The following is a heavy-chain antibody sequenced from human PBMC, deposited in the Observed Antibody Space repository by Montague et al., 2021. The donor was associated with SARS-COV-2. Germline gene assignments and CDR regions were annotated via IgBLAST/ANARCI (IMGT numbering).Heavy chain of an antibody. Sequence: SETLSLTCAVSGVSITSTNWWSLVRQPPGKGLEWIGEISYGGITTYNPSLKSRATISMDRSRNHFSLKLSSVTAADTAIYYCSVKVLTVPADYWGHGTLVTVS. CDR3: SVKVLTVPADY. CDR2: ISYGGIT. V-gene: IGHV4-4*02. CDR1: GVSITSTNW. J-gene: IGHJ4*01. D-gene: IGHD4-11*01.